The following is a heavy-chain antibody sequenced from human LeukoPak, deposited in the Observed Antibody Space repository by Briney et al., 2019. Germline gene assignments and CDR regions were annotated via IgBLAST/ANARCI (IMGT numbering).Heavy chain of an antibody. CDR1: GHTFTSYY. J-gene: IGHJ4*02. CDR3: ARGGRDSPDY. D-gene: IGHD2-15*01. CDR2: IDPSGGST. Sequence: ASVKVSCKASGHTFTSYYRHWVRQAPGQGLEWMGIIDPSGGSTNYAQKFQGRVTMTRDTSTSTVYMELSSLRTEDTAVYYCARGGRDSPDYWGQGTPVTVSS. V-gene: IGHV1-46*01.